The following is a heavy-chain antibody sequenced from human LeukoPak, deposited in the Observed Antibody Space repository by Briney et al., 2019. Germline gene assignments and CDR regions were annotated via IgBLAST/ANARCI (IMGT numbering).Heavy chain of an antibody. CDR2: INPNSGGT. CDR3: ARVGYVWEGAFDI. J-gene: IGHJ3*02. CDR1: GYTFTGYY. D-gene: IGHD3-16*01. V-gene: IGHV1-2*02. Sequence: GASVKVSCKASGYTFTGYYMHWVRQAPGQGLEWMGWINPNSGGTNYAQKFQGRVTMTRDTSISTAYMELSRLRSDDTAVYYCARVGYVWEGAFDIWGQGTMVTVSS.